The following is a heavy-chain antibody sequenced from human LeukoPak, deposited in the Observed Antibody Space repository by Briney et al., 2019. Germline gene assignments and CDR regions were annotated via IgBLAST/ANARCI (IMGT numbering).Heavy chain of an antibody. V-gene: IGHV4-30-4*01. D-gene: IGHD3-22*01. Sequence: SQTLSLTCTVSGGSISSGDYYWSWIRQPPGKGLEWIGYIYYSGSTYYNPSLKSRVTISVDTSKNQFSLKLSSVTAADTAVYYCARARGDSSGYYNYWGQGTLVTVSS. CDR3: ARARGDSSGYYNY. J-gene: IGHJ4*02. CDR1: GGSISSGDYY. CDR2: IYYSGST.